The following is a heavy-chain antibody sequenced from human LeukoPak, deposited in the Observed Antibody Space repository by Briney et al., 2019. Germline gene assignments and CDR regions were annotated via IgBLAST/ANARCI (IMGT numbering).Heavy chain of an antibody. CDR1: NGSAGSGGYS. D-gene: IGHD2-21*02. Sequence: PSETLSLTCTVSNGSAGSGGYSWSWIRQPPGKGLDWIGYVYHSGATYYNPSLKSRISIPMDRSKNQFSLRLRSVTAADTAVYFCASSHCGGDCFSSVAFDFWGHGTMVTVSS. J-gene: IGHJ3*01. V-gene: IGHV4-30-2*01. CDR3: ASSHCGGDCFSSVAFDF. CDR2: VYHSGAT.